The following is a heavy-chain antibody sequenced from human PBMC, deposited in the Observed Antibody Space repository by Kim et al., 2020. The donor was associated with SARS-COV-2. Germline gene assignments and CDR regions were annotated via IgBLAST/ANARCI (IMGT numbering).Heavy chain of an antibody. CDR1: GGSISSGGYY. V-gene: IGHV4-31*03. J-gene: IGHJ4*02. D-gene: IGHD2-21*02. Sequence: SETLSLTCTVSGGSISSGGYYWSWIRQHPGKGLEWIGYIYYSGSTYYNPSLKSRVTISVDTSKNQFSLKLSSVTAADTAVYYCASEVVTAKYLDYWGQGTLVTVSS. CDR3: ASEVVTAKYLDY. CDR2: IYYSGST.